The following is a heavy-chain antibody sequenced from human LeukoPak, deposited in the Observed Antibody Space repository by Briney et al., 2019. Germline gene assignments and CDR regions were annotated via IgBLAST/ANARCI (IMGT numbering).Heavy chain of an antibody. CDR3: ALEGNHGDYDFPDY. D-gene: IGHD4-17*01. CDR2: IIPIFGTA. Sequence: ASVKVSCKASGGTFSSYAISWVRQAPGQGLEWMGGIIPIFGTANYAQKFQGRVTITADESTSTAYMELSSLRPEDTAVYYCALEGNHGDYDFPDYWGQGTLVTVSS. CDR1: GGTFSSYA. V-gene: IGHV1-69*13. J-gene: IGHJ4*02.